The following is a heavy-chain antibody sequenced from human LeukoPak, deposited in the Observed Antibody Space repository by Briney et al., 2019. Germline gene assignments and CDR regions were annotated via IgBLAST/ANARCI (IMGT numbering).Heavy chain of an antibody. V-gene: IGHV3-23*01. D-gene: IGHD3-3*01. Sequence: PGGSLRLSCEASGFRFSIYAMSWVRQAPGKGLEWVSSISGNGGSTYYANSVKGRFTIGRDNSKNTLYMDMTSLRAENTAVYYCVKGGQRYDFWRCDHWGQGILVTVSS. CDR3: VKGGQRYDFWRCDH. CDR2: ISGNGGST. J-gene: IGHJ5*02. CDR1: GFRFSIYA.